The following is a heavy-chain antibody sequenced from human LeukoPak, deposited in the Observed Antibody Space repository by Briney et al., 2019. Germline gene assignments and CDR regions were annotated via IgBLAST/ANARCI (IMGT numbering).Heavy chain of an antibody. CDR3: AKGLQVAEPPDY. CDR2: ISNSGSNT. D-gene: IGHD2-15*01. CDR1: GFAFSNSA. V-gene: IGHV3-23*01. J-gene: IGHJ4*02. Sequence: GGSLRLSCAASGFAFSNSAMSWVRQAPGKGLEWVSGISNSGSNTYYADSVKGRFSISRDSSKNTLDLQMSSLRGEDTAVYYCAKGLQVAEPPDYWGQGILVTVSS.